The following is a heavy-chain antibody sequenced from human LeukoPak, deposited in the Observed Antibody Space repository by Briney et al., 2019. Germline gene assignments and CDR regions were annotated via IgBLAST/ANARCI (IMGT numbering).Heavy chain of an antibody. CDR1: GGSFSGYY. CDR2: INHSGST. Sequence: SETLSLTCAVYGGSFSGYYWSWIRQPPGKGLEWIGEINHSGSTNYNPSLKSRVTISVDTSKNQFSLKLSSVTAADTAVYYCARGRGYCSSTSCYTPESYYYYGTDVWGQGTTVTVSS. CDR3: ARGRGYCSSTSCYTPESYYYYGTDV. V-gene: IGHV4-34*01. D-gene: IGHD2-2*02. J-gene: IGHJ6*02.